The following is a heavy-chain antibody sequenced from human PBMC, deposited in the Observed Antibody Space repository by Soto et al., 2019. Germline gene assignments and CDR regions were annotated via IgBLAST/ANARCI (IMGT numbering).Heavy chain of an antibody. D-gene: IGHD4-17*01. V-gene: IGHV1-69*06. CDR3: ARYWNAGTLYGAFDI. CDR1: GGSFNNYV. J-gene: IGHJ3*02. Sequence: QGQLVQSGAEVRKPGSSVKVSCEASGGSFNNYVISWLRQAPGQGLKWMGGIIPNYETANYAQKFRGRLTITADRATTTAYMELNNLRPEDTATYYCARYWNAGTLYGAFDIWGQGTTVIVS. CDR2: IIPNYETA.